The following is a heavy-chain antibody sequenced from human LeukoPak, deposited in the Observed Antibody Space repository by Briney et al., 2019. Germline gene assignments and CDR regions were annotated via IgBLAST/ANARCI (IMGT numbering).Heavy chain of an antibody. Sequence: HPGGSLRLSCAASGFTFNSYLMHWVRQSLGKGLVWVSRIHSDGSSTSYADSVKGRFTISRDNAKNTLYLQMNSLRAEDTAVYYCARADIFDYWGQGTLVTVSS. J-gene: IGHJ4*02. CDR1: GFTFNSYL. V-gene: IGHV3-74*01. CDR3: ARADIFDY. CDR2: IHSDGSST. D-gene: IGHD2-15*01.